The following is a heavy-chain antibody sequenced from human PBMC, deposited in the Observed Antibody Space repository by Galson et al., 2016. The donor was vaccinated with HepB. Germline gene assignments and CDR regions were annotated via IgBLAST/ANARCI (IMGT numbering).Heavy chain of an antibody. CDR1: GYTFTSYG. CDR3: ARALQYCSSTSCPVGY. CDR2: ISTYNDNA. Sequence: SVKVSCKASGYTFTSYGISWVRQAPGQGLEWMGWISTYNDNANFAQKLQDRITMTTDTSTATAYMELRSLRSDDTAVYYCARALQYCSSTSCPVGYWGQGTLVTVSS. J-gene: IGHJ4*02. V-gene: IGHV1-18*01. D-gene: IGHD2-2*01.